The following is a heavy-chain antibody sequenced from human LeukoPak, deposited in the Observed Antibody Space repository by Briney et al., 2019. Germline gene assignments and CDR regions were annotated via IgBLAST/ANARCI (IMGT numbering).Heavy chain of an antibody. J-gene: IGHJ5*02. CDR1: GYTFISYG. CDR2: ISAYNGNT. D-gene: IGHD4-23*01. CDR3: ARDPHDYGGNRFDP. V-gene: IGHV1-18*01. Sequence: ASVKVSCKASGYTFISYGISWVRQAPGQGLEWMGWISAYNGNTNYAQKLQGRVTMTTDTSTSTAYMELRSLRSDDTAVYYCARDPHDYGGNRFDPWGQGTLVTVSS.